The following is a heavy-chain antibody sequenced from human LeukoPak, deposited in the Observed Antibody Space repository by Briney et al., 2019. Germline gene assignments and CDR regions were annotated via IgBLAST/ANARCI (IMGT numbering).Heavy chain of an antibody. J-gene: IGHJ4*02. D-gene: IGHD4-17*01. Sequence: SETLSLTCSVSGGSISRSGYYWGWIRQPPGKGLEWIGAIYYSGSTYYNPSLKSRVTISVDTSKNQFSLKVTSVTASDTAVYYCARAYGARPYYYFDYWGQGTLVTVSS. CDR3: ARAYGARPYYYFDY. CDR2: IYYSGST. V-gene: IGHV4-39*01. CDR1: GGSISRSGYY.